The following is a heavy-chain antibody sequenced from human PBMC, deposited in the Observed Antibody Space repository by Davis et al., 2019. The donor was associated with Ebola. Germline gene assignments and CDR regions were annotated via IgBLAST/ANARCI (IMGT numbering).Heavy chain of an antibody. CDR3: AIPDCSGANCYSVYIKN. V-gene: IGHV3-30*03. CDR1: GFTFSSYG. J-gene: IGHJ4*02. D-gene: IGHD2-15*01. Sequence: GGSLRLSCAASGFTFSSYGMHWVRQAPGKGLEWVAVISYDGINKYYADSVKGRFTISRDNSNNLLYLQMNSLRAEDTAVYYCAIPDCSGANCYSVYIKNWGQGTLVTVSS. CDR2: ISYDGINK.